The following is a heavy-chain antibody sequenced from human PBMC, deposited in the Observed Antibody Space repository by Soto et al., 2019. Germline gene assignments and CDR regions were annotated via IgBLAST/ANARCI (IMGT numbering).Heavy chain of an antibody. J-gene: IGHJ6*02. CDR1: GYTLTELS. CDR2: FDPEDGET. Sequence: ASVKVSCKVSGYTLTELSMHWVRQAPGIGLEWMGGFDPEDGETIYAQKFQGRVTMTEDTSTDTAYMELSSLRSEDTAVYYCATEEWELHYYYYGMDVWGQGTTVTVSS. V-gene: IGHV1-24*01. CDR3: ATEEWELHYYYYGMDV. D-gene: IGHD1-26*01.